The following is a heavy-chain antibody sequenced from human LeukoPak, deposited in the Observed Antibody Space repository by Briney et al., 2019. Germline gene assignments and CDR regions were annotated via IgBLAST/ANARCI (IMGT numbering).Heavy chain of an antibody. D-gene: IGHD3-10*01. Sequence: ASVKVSCKASGYTFTGYYMHWVRQAPGQGLEWMGWINPNSGGTNYAQKFQGRVTMTRDTSISTAYMELSRLRSDDTAVYYCARGSPRGSGSYYSTYWGQGTLVTVSS. V-gene: IGHV1-2*02. CDR2: INPNSGGT. CDR1: GYTFTGYY. J-gene: IGHJ4*02. CDR3: ARGSPRGSGSYYSTY.